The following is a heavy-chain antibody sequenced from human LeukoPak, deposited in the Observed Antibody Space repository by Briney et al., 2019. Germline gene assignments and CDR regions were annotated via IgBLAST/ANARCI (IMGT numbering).Heavy chain of an antibody. D-gene: IGHD3-16*01. CDR1: GFTFSSYW. J-gene: IGHJ4*02. V-gene: IGHV3-7*03. CDR2: IKQDGSER. CDR3: AREGGVADY. Sequence: GGSLRLSCAASGFTFSSYWMTWVRQAPGKGLEWVANIKQDGSERFYVDSVKGRFTISRDNARNSVYLQMNSLRAEDTAVYYSAREGGVADYWGQGTLVTVSS.